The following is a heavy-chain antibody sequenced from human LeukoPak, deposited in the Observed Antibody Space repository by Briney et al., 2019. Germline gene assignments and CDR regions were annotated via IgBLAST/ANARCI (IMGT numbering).Heavy chain of an antibody. CDR3: ASGSHYYGMDV. CDR2: INHSGST. J-gene: IGHJ6*02. Sequence: SETLSLTCAVYGGSFSGYYWSWIRQPPGKGLEWIGEINHSGSTNYNPSLKSRVTISVDTSKNQLSLKLSSVTAADTAVYYCASGSHYYGMDVWGQGTTVTVSS. V-gene: IGHV4-34*01. CDR1: GGSFSGYY.